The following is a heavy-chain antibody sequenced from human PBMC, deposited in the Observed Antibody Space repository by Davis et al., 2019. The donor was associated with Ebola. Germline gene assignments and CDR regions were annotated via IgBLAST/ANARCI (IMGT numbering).Heavy chain of an antibody. CDR1: GFTVSSNY. V-gene: IGHV3-53*01. J-gene: IGHJ4*02. Sequence: GESLKISCAASGFTVSSNYMSWVRRAPGKGLEWVSVIYSGGDTYYVDSVKGRFTISRDTSKNTLYLQMNSLRAEDTAVYNCARGGYCSSTSCYTEDNYFDYWGQGTLVTVSS. D-gene: IGHD2-2*02. CDR3: ARGGYCSSTSCYTEDNYFDY. CDR2: IYSGGDT.